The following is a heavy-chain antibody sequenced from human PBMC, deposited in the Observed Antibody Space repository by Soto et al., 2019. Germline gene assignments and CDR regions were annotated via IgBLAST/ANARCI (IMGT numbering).Heavy chain of an antibody. J-gene: IGHJ6*02. CDR2: FDPEDGET. V-gene: IGHV1-24*01. D-gene: IGHD6-19*01. Sequence: ASVKVSCKVSGYTLTELSMHWVRQAPGKGLEWMGGFDPEDGETIYAQKFQGRVTMTEDTSTDTAYMELSSLRSGDTAVYYCATIPGGLVRYYGMDVWGQGTTVTVSS. CDR1: GYTLTELS. CDR3: ATIPGGLVRYYGMDV.